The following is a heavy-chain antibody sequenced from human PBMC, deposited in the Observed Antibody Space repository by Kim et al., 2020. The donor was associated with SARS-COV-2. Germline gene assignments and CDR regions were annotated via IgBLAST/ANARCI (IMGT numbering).Heavy chain of an antibody. CDR2: ISHDGSNK. J-gene: IGHJ4*02. V-gene: IGHV3-30*18. D-gene: IGHD1-1*01. Sequence: GGSLRLSCAASGFTFSSYGMHWVRQAPGKGLEWVAVISHDGSNKYYADSVKGRFTISRDNSKNTLYLQMNSLRAEDTAVYYCAKELGTSQYYFDYWGQGTLVTVSS. CDR3: AKELGTSQYYFDY. CDR1: GFTFSSYG.